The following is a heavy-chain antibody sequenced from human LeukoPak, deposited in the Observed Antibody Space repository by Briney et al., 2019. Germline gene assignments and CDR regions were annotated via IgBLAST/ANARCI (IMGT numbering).Heavy chain of an antibody. CDR1: GGSISSSSYY. J-gene: IGHJ6*03. CDR3: ARHGASVGPLLYYYYYMDV. D-gene: IGHD4-23*01. Sequence: SETLSLTCTVSGGSISSSSYYWGWIRQPPGKGLEWIGSIYYSGSTYYNPSLKSRVTISVDTSKNQFSLKLSSVTAADTAVYYCARHGASVGPLLYYYYYMDVWGKGTTVTVSS. CDR2: IYYSGST. V-gene: IGHV4-39*01.